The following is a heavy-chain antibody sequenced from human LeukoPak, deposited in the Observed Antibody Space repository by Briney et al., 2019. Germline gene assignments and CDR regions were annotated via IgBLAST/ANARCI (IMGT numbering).Heavy chain of an antibody. CDR3: ARDYHDSSGSFDAFDI. D-gene: IGHD3-22*01. V-gene: IGHV3-64*01. J-gene: IGHJ3*02. CDR2: ISSNGGST. Sequence: GGSLRLSCAASGLTFSSYAMHWVRQAPGKGLEYVSAISSNGGSTYYANSVKGRFTISRDNSKNTLYLQMGSLRAEDMAVYYCARDYHDSSGSFDAFDIWGQGTMVTVSS. CDR1: GLTFSSYA.